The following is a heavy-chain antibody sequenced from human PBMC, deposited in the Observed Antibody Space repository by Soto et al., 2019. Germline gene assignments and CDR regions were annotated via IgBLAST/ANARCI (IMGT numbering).Heavy chain of an antibody. V-gene: IGHV3-21*01. CDR2: ISSSSSYI. Sequence: PGESLKISCAASGFTFSSYSMNWVRQAPGKGLEWVSSISSSSSYIYYADSVKGRFTISRDNAKNSLYLQMNSLRAEDTAVYYCARDRSPRYCSSTSCYNHYYYGMDVWGQGTTVTVSS. D-gene: IGHD2-2*02. J-gene: IGHJ6*02. CDR1: GFTFSSYS. CDR3: ARDRSPRYCSSTSCYNHYYYGMDV.